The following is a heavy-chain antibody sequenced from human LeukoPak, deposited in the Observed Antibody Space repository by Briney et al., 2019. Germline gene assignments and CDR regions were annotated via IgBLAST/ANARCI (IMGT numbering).Heavy chain of an antibody. V-gene: IGHV4-59*10. Sequence: SETLSLTCAVYGGSFSGYYWSWIRQPAGKGLEWVGRIYTSGSTNYNPSLKSRVTMSVDTSKNQFSLKLSSVTAADTAVYYCARGYYGDYVNWFDPWGQGTLVTVSS. J-gene: IGHJ5*02. CDR1: GGSFSGYY. D-gene: IGHD4-17*01. CDR3: ARGYYGDYVNWFDP. CDR2: IYTSGST.